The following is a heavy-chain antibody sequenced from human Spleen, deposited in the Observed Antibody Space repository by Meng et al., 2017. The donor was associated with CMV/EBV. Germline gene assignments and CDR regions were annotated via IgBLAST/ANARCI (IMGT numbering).Heavy chain of an antibody. Sequence: QVQLVQSGPELRRPGASVKVSCKASGYNFDIYGITWVRQAPGQGLEWMGWISAYNGNTNYAQKLQGRVTMTTDTSTSTAYMELRSLRSDDTAVYYCARAWRIQLWSAFGYWGQGTLVTVSS. D-gene: IGHD5-18*01. CDR3: ARAWRIQLWSAFGY. V-gene: IGHV1-18*01. J-gene: IGHJ4*02. CDR2: ISAYNGNT. CDR1: GYNFDIYG.